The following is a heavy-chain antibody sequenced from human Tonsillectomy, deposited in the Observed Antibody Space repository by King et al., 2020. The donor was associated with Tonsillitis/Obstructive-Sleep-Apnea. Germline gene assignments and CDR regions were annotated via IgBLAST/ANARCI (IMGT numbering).Heavy chain of an antibody. CDR2: ISSSSSYI. V-gene: IGHV3-21*01. J-gene: IGHJ4*02. CDR1: GFTFSSYS. Sequence: VQLVESGGGLVKPGGSLRLSCAASGFTFSSYSMNWVRQAPGKGLEWVSSISSSSSYIYYADSVKGRFTISRDNAKNSLYLQMNSLRAEDTAVYYCARDYDFWSGYFASWGQGTLVTVSS. D-gene: IGHD3-3*01. CDR3: ARDYDFWSGYFAS.